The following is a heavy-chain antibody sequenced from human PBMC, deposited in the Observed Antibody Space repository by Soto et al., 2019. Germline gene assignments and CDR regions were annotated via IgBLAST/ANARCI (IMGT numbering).Heavy chain of an antibody. CDR3: ARAPKGIAAAGSDY. CDR2: ISSSSSYT. Sequence: LRLSCAASGFTFSDYYMSWIRQAPGKGLEWVSYISSSSSYTNYADSVKGRFTISRDNAKNSLYLQMNSLRAEDTAVYYCARAPKGIAAAGSDYWGQGTLVTVSS. D-gene: IGHD6-13*01. J-gene: IGHJ4*02. V-gene: IGHV3-11*06. CDR1: GFTFSDYY.